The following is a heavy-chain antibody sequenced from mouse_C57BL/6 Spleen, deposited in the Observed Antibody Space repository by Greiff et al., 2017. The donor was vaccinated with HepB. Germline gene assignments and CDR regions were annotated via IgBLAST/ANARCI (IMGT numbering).Heavy chain of an antibody. CDR1: GYSFTGYF. CDR2: INPYNGDT. CDR3: ARSRSSYWYFDV. Sequence: EVKVVESGPELVKPGDSVKISCKASGYSFTGYFMNWVMQSHGKSLEWIGRINPYNGDTFYNQKFKGKATLTVDKSSSTAHMELRSLTSEDSAVYYCARSRSSYWYFDVWGTGTTVTVSS. V-gene: IGHV1-20*01. D-gene: IGHD1-1*01. J-gene: IGHJ1*03.